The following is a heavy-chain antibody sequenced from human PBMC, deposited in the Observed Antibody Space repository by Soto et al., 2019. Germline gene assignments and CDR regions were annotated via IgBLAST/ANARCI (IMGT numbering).Heavy chain of an antibody. V-gene: IGHV4-31*03. J-gene: IGHJ5*02. CDR2: IYYSGST. D-gene: IGHD6-13*01. Sequence: PSETLSLTCTVSGGSISSGGYYWSWIRQHPGKGLEWIGYIYYSGSTYYNPSLKSRVTISVDTSKNQFSLKLSSVTAADTAVYYCARVHGQQLIPGGWFDPWGQGTLVTVSS. CDR3: ARVHGQQLIPGGWFDP. CDR1: GGSISSGGYY.